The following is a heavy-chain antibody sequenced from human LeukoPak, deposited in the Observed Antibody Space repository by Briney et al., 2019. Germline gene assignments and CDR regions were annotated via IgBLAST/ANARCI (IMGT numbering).Heavy chain of an antibody. CDR2: IHDSGST. CDR3: ASLYFYGSGCFPNY. CDR1: GGSISTRYYY. V-gene: IGHV4-39*01. Sequence: SETLSLTCAVSGGSISTRYYYWGWIRQPPGKGLEWIGTIHDSGSTYYSPSLKSQVTISVDTSNNQFSLKLSSVTAGDTAVYYCASLYFYGSGCFPNYWGQGILVTVST. D-gene: IGHD3-10*01. J-gene: IGHJ4*02.